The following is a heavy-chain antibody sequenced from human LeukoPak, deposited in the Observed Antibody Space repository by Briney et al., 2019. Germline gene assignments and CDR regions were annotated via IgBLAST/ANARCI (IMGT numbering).Heavy chain of an antibody. CDR3: AKDKYYGSGSYLFDY. J-gene: IGHJ4*02. Sequence: PGGSLRLSCAASGFTFDDYGMSWVRQAPGKGLEWVSGINWNGGSTGYADSVKGRFTISRDNAKNSLYLQMNSLRAEDTALYYCAKDKYYGSGSYLFDYWGQGTLVTVSS. D-gene: IGHD3-10*01. CDR2: INWNGGST. CDR1: GFTFDDYG. V-gene: IGHV3-20*04.